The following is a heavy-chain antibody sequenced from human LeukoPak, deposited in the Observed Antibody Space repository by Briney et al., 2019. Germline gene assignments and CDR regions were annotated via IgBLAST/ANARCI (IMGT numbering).Heavy chain of an antibody. Sequence: GASVKVSCKASGYTFTSYYMHWVRQAPGKGLEWMGGFDPEDGETVYAQKFQGRVTMIEDTSTDTAYMELSSLRSGDTAVYYCATVGYYYGAGTYYKWFDPWGQGTLVTVSS. J-gene: IGHJ5*02. CDR2: FDPEDGET. D-gene: IGHD3-10*01. V-gene: IGHV1-24*01. CDR1: GYTFTSYY. CDR3: ATVGYYYGAGTYYKWFDP.